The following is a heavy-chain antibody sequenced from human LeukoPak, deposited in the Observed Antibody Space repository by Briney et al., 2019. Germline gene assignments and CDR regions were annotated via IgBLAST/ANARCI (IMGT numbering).Heavy chain of an antibody. J-gene: IGHJ4*02. CDR1: GFTFSSSA. Sequence: GGSLRLSCAASGFTFSSSAMSWVRQVPGKGLEWVSGISASGGSTYYADSVRGRFTISRDNSKNTLYVQMNSLRDEDTAVYYCAKDLGGNERNDYWGQGTLVTVSS. D-gene: IGHD4-23*01. V-gene: IGHV3-23*01. CDR3: AKDLGGNERNDY. CDR2: ISASGGST.